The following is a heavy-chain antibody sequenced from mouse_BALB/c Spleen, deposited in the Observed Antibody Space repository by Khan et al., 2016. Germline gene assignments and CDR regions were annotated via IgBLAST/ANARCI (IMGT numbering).Heavy chain of an antibody. CDR2: ISYSGST. CDR1: GYSITSDYA. CDR3: ARTNWDYFDY. Sequence: EVQLQEPGPGLVKPSQSLSLTCTVTGYSITSDYAWNWIRQFPGNKLEWMGYISYSGSTSYNPSLKSRISITRDTSKNQFFLQLNSVTTEDTATYYCARTNWDYFDYWGQGTTLTVSS. D-gene: IGHD4-1*01. J-gene: IGHJ2*01. V-gene: IGHV3-2*02.